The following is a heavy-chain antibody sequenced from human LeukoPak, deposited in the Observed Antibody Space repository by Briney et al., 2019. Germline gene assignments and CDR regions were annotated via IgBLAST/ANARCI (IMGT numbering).Heavy chain of an antibody. V-gene: IGHV3-23*01. CDR1: GFTFSTYA. D-gene: IGHD7-27*01. J-gene: IGHJ4*02. CDR2: ISGSGGST. Sequence: GGSLRLSCAASGFTFSTYAMSWVRQAPGKGLEWVSTISGSGGSTYYADSVKGRFTISRDNSKNTLYLQMSSLRAEDTAVYYCAKMVGAPGSNWGLYLLDYWGQGTLVTVSS. CDR3: AKMVGAPGSNWGLYLLDY.